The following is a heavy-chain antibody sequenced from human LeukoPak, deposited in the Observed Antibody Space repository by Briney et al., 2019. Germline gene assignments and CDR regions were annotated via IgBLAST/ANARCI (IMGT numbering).Heavy chain of an antibody. Sequence: GRSLRLSCAASGINFITYALHWVRQAPGKGLEWVSSISSSSSYIYYADSVKGRFTISRDNAKNSLYLQMNSLRAEDTAVYYCATGFHDYGDYWGQGTLVTVSS. CDR2: ISSSSSYI. CDR3: ATGFHDYGDY. D-gene: IGHD1-14*01. V-gene: IGHV3-21*01. J-gene: IGHJ4*02. CDR1: GINFITYA.